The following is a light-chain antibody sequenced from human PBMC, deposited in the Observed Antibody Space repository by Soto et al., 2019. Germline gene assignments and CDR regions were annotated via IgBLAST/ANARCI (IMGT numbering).Light chain of an antibody. CDR2: GAS. CDR3: QQYNNWPLT. Sequence: EIVMTQSPATLSVSPGERATLSCRASQSVSNNLAWYQQKPGQAPRPLIYGASTGATGIPTRFSGSGSGTEFTLTISSLQSEDFAVYYCQQYNNWPLTFGGGTKVDIK. CDR1: QSVSNN. J-gene: IGKJ4*01. V-gene: IGKV3-15*01.